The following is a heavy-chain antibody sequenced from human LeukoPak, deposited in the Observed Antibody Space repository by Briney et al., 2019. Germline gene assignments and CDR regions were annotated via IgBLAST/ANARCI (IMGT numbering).Heavy chain of an antibody. D-gene: IGHD3-22*01. CDR3: ARGGEYYDSSGSINY. CDR2: IYHSGST. J-gene: IGHJ4*02. CDR1: GDSVSSGSYY. Sequence: SETLSLTCTVSGDSVSSGSYYWSWIRQPPGTGLEWIGYIYHSGSTNYNPSLKSRVTISIDTSKNQFSLKLSSVTAADTAVYYCARGGEYYDSSGSINYWGQGTLVTVSS. V-gene: IGHV4-61*01.